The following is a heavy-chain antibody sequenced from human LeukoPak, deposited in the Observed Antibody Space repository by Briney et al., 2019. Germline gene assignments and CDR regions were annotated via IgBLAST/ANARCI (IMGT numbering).Heavy chain of an antibody. D-gene: IGHD6-13*01. Sequence: PGGSLRLSCAASGFTFSSYWMSWVRQAPGKGVEWVANIKQDGSEKYYVDSVKGRFTISRDNAKNSLYMQMNSRRAEDTAVYYCARDAAVQQLGYYYYYMDVWGKGTTVTVSS. V-gene: IGHV3-7*01. CDR2: IKQDGSEK. CDR1: GFTFSSYW. J-gene: IGHJ6*03. CDR3: ARDAAVQQLGYYYYYMDV.